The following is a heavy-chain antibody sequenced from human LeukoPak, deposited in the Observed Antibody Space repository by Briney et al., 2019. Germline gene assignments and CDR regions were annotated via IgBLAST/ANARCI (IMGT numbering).Heavy chain of an antibody. CDR2: INHSGST. V-gene: IGHV4-34*01. CDR3: ARGRYSSSWWVY. D-gene: IGHD6-13*01. J-gene: IGHJ4*02. Sequence: SETLSLTCAVYGGSFSGYYWSWIRQPPGKGLGWIGEINHSGSTNYNPSLKSRVTISVDTSKNQFSLKLSSVTAADTAVYYCARGRYSSSWWVYWGQGTLVTVSS. CDR1: GGSFSGYY.